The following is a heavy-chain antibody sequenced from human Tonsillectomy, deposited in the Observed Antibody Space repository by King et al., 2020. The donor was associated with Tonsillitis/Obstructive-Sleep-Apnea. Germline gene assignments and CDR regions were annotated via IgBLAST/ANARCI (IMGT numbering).Heavy chain of an antibody. V-gene: IGHV3-53*01. CDR3: ARDTGIAAADLAEYFKH. Sequence: VQLVESGGGLIQPGGSLRLSCAASGFTVSSNYMSWVRQAPGKGLEWVSVIYSGGSTYYADSVKGRFTISRDNSKNTLYLQMNSLRAEDTAVYYCARDTGIAAADLAEYFKHWGQGTLVTVSS. CDR2: IYSGGST. CDR1: GFTVSSNY. D-gene: IGHD6-13*01. J-gene: IGHJ1*01.